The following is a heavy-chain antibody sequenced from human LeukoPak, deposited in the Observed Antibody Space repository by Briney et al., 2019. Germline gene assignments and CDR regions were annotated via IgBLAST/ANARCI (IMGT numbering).Heavy chain of an antibody. CDR2: IYYSGST. Sequence: SETLSLTCTVSGGSISSSSYYWGWIRQPPGKGLEWIGSIYYSGSTYNNPSLKSRVTISVDTSKNRVPLKLSSVTAADMAVYYCASWAINNSGWTGFDYWGQGTLVTVS. V-gene: IGHV4-39*01. J-gene: IGHJ4*02. D-gene: IGHD6-19*01. CDR3: ASWAINNSGWTGFDY. CDR1: GGSISSSSYY.